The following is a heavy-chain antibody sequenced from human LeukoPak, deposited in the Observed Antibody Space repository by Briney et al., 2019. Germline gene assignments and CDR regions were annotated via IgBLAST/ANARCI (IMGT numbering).Heavy chain of an antibody. J-gene: IGHJ5*02. Sequence: SQTLSLTCAISGDSVSSNSAARNWIRQSPSRGLEWLGRTYYRSKWYNDYAVSVKSRITINPDTSKNQFSLQLNSVTPEDTAVYFRARVSYYGSGSYYWFDPWGQGTLVTVSS. CDR1: GDSVSSNSAA. CDR3: ARVSYYGSGSYYWFDP. CDR2: TYYRSKWYN. D-gene: IGHD3-10*01. V-gene: IGHV6-1*01.